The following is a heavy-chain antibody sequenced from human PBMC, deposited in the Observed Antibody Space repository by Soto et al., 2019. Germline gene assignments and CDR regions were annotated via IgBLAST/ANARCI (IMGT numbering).Heavy chain of an antibody. CDR1: RFTFSGAS. V-gene: IGHV3-15*04. J-gene: IGHJ1*01. D-gene: IGHD3-10*01. CDR3: STVAASYYSAGSYSPD. CDR2: IESKSNAGTV. Sequence: GGALRLPCAASRFTFSGASMSWVRQAPGKGLEWVCLIESKSNAGTVDYTAPVKRRISISRDDSKDPLYLQLNSLRTEYTAGHYCSTVAASYYSAGSYSPDWGQGT.